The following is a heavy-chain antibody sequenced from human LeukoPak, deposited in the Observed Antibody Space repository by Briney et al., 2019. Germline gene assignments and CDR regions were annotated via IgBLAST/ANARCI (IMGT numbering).Heavy chain of an antibody. V-gene: IGHV3-66*01. CDR1: GITFSRYA. CDR3: ARYLSAGPFDY. Sequence: GSLRPSRAASGITFSRYAMGWVRQASGKGPEWVSVIYSGGSTYYADSVKGRFTISRDNSKNTLYLQMNSLRAEDTAVYYCARYLSAGPFDYWGQGTLVTVSS. CDR2: IYSGGST. J-gene: IGHJ4*02. D-gene: IGHD2-8*01.